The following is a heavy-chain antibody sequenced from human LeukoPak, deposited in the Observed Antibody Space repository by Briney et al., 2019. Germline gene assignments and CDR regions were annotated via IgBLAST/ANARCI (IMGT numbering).Heavy chain of an antibody. Sequence: GASVTVSCKASGYTFTSYDINWVRQAPGQGLEWMGWMNPNSGNTGYAQTFQGRVTMTRNTSISTAYMELSSLRSEDTAVYYCARDKQWLWGARWFDPWGQGTLVTVSS. V-gene: IGHV1-8*01. D-gene: IGHD6-19*01. CDR3: ARDKQWLWGARWFDP. CDR2: MNPNSGNT. CDR1: GYTFTSYD. J-gene: IGHJ5*02.